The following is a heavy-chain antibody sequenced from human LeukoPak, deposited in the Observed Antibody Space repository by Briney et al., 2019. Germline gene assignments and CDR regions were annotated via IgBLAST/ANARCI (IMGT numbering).Heavy chain of an antibody. Sequence: GGSLRLSCAASGFTVRNSYMSWVRQAPGKGLEWVSVIYSGGSTYYADSVKGRFTISRDNSKNTLCLQMNSLGAEDTAVYYCARDSGTTVTGYYYYYMDVWGKGTTVTVSS. CDR1: GFTVRNSY. V-gene: IGHV3-66*02. CDR3: ARDSGTTVTGYYYYYMDV. CDR2: IYSGGST. D-gene: IGHD4-17*01. J-gene: IGHJ6*03.